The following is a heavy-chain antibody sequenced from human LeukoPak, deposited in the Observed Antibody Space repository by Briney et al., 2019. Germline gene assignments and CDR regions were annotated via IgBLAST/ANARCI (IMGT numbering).Heavy chain of an antibody. CDR1: GGSISSNNW. V-gene: IGHV4-4*02. J-gene: IGHJ4*02. CDR2: IYHSGST. Sequence: SETLSLTCAVSGGSISSNNWWSWVRQPPGKGLEWIGEIYHSGSTNYNPSLKSRVTISVDKSKNQFSLKLSSVTAADTAVYYCARAAYSGSYHSDYWGQGTLVTVSS. CDR3: ARAAYSGSYHSDY. D-gene: IGHD1-26*01.